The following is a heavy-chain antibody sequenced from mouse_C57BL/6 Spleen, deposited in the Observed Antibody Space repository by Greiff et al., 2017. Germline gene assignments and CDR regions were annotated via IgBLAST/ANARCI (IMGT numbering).Heavy chain of an antibody. CDR2: INYDGSST. V-gene: IGHV5-16*01. Sequence: DVHLVESEGGLVQPGSSMKLSCTASGFTFSDYYMAWVRQVPEKGLEWVANINYDGSSTYYLDSLKSRFIISSDNAKNILYLKMSSLKSEDTATYYCARALYYYGSSYGYFDVWGTGTTVTGSS. CDR3: ARALYYYGSSYGYFDV. D-gene: IGHD1-1*01. J-gene: IGHJ1*03. CDR1: GFTFSDYY.